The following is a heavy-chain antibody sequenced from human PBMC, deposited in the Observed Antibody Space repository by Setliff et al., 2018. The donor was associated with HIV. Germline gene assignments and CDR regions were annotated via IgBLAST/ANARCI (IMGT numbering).Heavy chain of an antibody. CDR2: ISSYNGNT. J-gene: IGHJ3*02. D-gene: IGHD2-8*02. CDR1: GGTFTSYG. Sequence: GASVKVSCKASGGTFTSYGISWVRQASGQGLEWMGWISSYNGNTNYAQKVQGRVTMTTDSSTNTAYMELRGLRSDDTAVYYCARAPTGVTNAFDIWGQGTMGT. V-gene: IGHV1-18*01. CDR3: ARAPTGVTNAFDI.